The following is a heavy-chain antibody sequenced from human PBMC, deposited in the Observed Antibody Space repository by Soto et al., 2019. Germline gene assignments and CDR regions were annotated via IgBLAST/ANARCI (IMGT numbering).Heavy chain of an antibody. D-gene: IGHD5-18*01. Sequence: PSETLSLTCAVSGYSISSGYYWGWFRQPPGKGLEWIGSIYHSGNTYYNPSLKSRVTISVDTSKNQFSLKLSSVTAADTAVYYCAKGIQLLDWFDPWGQGTLVTVS. CDR3: AKGIQLLDWFDP. V-gene: IGHV4-38-2*01. CDR1: GYSISSGYY. J-gene: IGHJ5*02. CDR2: IYHSGNT.